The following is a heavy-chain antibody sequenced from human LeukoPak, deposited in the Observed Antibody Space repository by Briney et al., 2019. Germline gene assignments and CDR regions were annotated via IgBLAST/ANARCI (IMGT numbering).Heavy chain of an antibody. Sequence: SETLSLTCAVYGGSFSGYYWSWIRQPPGKGLEWIGRIYTSGSTNYNPSLKSRVTISVDTSKNQFSLKLSSVTAADTAVYYCARDPGYGGFDYWGQGTLVTVSS. CDR1: GGSFSGYY. CDR2: IYTSGST. V-gene: IGHV4-59*10. D-gene: IGHD4-23*01. CDR3: ARDPGYGGFDY. J-gene: IGHJ4*02.